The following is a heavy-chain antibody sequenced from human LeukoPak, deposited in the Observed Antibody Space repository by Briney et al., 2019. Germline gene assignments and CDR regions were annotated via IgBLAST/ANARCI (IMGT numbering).Heavy chain of an antibody. D-gene: IGHD4-11*01. J-gene: IGHJ4*02. CDR1: GFTFSGSA. Sequence: QPGGSLKLSCAAPGFTFSGSAMHWVRQASGKGLEWVGRIRSKANSYATAYAASVKGRFTISRDDSKNTAYLQMNSLKTEDTAVYYCTRGATVTTRGTFDYWGQGTLVTVSS. V-gene: IGHV3-73*01. CDR2: IRSKANSYAT. CDR3: TRGATVTTRGTFDY.